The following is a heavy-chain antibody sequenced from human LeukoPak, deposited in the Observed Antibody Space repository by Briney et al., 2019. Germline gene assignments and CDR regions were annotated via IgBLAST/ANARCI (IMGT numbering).Heavy chain of an antibody. Sequence: PGRSLRLSCAASGFTFSSYAMHWVRQAPGKGLEWVAVISYDGSNKYYADSVKGRFTISRDNSKNTLYLQMNSLRAEDTAVYYCAKEGLRFLEWPLDYWGQGTLVTVSS. J-gene: IGHJ4*02. D-gene: IGHD3-3*01. CDR2: ISYDGSNK. CDR3: AKEGLRFLEWPLDY. V-gene: IGHV3-30-3*01. CDR1: GFTFSSYA.